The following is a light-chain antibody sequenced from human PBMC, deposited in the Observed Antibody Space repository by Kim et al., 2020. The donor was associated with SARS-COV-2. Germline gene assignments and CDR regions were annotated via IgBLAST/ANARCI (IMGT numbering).Light chain of an antibody. J-gene: IGLJ3*02. CDR3: ETWDSNTRV. CDR2: LEGSGSY. V-gene: IGLV4-60*03. CDR1: SGHSSYI. Sequence: SVKPTCTLSSGHSSYIIAWHQQQPGKAPRYLMKLEGSGSYNKGSGVPDRFSGSSSGADRYLTISNLQSEDEADYYCETWDSNTRVFGGGTKLTVL.